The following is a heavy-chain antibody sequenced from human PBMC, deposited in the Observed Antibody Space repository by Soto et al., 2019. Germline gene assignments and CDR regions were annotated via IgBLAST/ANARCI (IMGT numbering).Heavy chain of an antibody. J-gene: IGHJ5*02. Sequence: EVQLVESGGGLVKPGGSLRLSCAASGFTFNTYDMNWVRQAPGKGLEWGSSITTSSAYIYYADSLKGRITISRDNAKNSLCLQKNSLRAEDTAVYYCVRSGTARLLRHSWFDTWGQGTLVTVSS. CDR1: GFTFNTYD. CDR2: ITTSSAYI. V-gene: IGHV3-21*01. CDR3: VRSGTARLLRHSWFDT. D-gene: IGHD2-21*01.